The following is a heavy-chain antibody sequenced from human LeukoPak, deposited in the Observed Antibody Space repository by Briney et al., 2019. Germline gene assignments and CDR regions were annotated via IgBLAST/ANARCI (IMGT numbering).Heavy chain of an antibody. D-gene: IGHD3-16*01. CDR1: GGSFSSYT. CDR2: IIPILGIA. CDR3: TSSSYANNWFDP. J-gene: IGHJ5*02. V-gene: IGHV1-69*02. Sequence: ASVKVSCKASGGSFSSYTIRWVRQALGQGLEWMGRIIPILGIANYAQKFQGRVTITADKSTSTAYMELSSLRSEDTAVYYCTSSSYANNWFDPWDQGTLVTVSS.